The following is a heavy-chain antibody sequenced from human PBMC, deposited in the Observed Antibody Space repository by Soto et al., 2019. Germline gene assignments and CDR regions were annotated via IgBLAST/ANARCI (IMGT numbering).Heavy chain of an antibody. CDR3: AREYSYGYDYYYGMDV. J-gene: IGHJ6*02. CDR1: GFTFSSYA. D-gene: IGHD5-18*01. CDR2: ISYDGSNK. V-gene: IGHV3-30-3*01. Sequence: GGSLRLSCAASGFTFSSYAMHWVRQAPGKGLEWVAVISYDGSNKYYADSVKGRFTISRDNSKNTLYLQMNSLRAEDTAVYYCAREYSYGYDYYYGMDVWGQGTTVTV.